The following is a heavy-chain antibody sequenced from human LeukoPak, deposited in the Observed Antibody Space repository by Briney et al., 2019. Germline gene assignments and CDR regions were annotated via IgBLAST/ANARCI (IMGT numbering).Heavy chain of an antibody. Sequence: SETLSLTCSVSGGSITSYYWSWIRQPPGRGPEWIGYIYYNGSTNYNPSLKSRVTISVDTSKNQFSLKLSSVTAADTAVYYCARGLPRPYCSGGSCFSPFHYWGQGTLVTVSS. D-gene: IGHD2-15*01. CDR1: GGSITSYY. V-gene: IGHV4-59*01. CDR3: ARGLPRPYCSGGSCFSPFHY. CDR2: IYYNGST. J-gene: IGHJ4*02.